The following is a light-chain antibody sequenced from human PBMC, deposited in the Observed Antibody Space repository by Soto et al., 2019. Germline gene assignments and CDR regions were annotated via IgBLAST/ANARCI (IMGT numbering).Light chain of an antibody. Sequence: QSALTQPASVSGSPGHSITISRTGTSSDIGAYNFVSWYQQHPGKAPKLMLYDVNIRPSGVSNSFSGSKSGNTASLTISGRQAEDEGDYYCTSWTTSTTMIFGGGTKLTVL. CDR1: SSDIGAYNF. CDR3: TSWTTSTTMI. J-gene: IGLJ2*01. V-gene: IGLV2-14*03. CDR2: DVN.